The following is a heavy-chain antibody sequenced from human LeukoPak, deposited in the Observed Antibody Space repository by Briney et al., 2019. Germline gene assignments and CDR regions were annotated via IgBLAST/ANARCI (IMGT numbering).Heavy chain of an antibody. V-gene: IGHV3-21*01. J-gene: IGHJ3*02. Sequence: GGSLRLSCAASGFTFSSYSMNWVRQAPGKGLEWVSSISSSSSYIYYADSVKGRFTISRDNAKNSLYLQMNSLRAEDTAVYYCARLVVSDAFDIWGQGTMVTVSS. CDR2: ISSSSSYI. D-gene: IGHD3-22*01. CDR1: GFTFSSYS. CDR3: ARLVVSDAFDI.